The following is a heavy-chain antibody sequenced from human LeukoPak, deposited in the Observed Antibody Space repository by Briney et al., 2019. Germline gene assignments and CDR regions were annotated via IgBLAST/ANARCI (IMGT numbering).Heavy chain of an antibody. V-gene: IGHV3-23*01. D-gene: IGHD2-2*01. Sequence: QSGGSLRLSCAASGFSFSSFAMSWVRQAPGKGLEWVSAISGSGESTYYEDSVKGRFTISRDNSKNTVDVQMNSLRAEDTAVYYCASQMSGTSVSYWGQGTLVTVSS. CDR1: GFSFSSFA. CDR2: ISGSGEST. J-gene: IGHJ4*02. CDR3: ASQMSGTSVSY.